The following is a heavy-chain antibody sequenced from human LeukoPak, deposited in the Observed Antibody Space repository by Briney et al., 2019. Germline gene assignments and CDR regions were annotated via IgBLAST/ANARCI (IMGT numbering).Heavy chain of an antibody. CDR3: ARVTTVTRSPWSWGPKKTGQEVNWFDP. J-gene: IGHJ5*02. Sequence: GASLRVSCKASGYTFSDYSITWVRQAPGQGLEWMGWISPYNADTNYAQNFQGRVTMTTDRSTRTAYMELRNLRSDDTAVYYCARVTTVTRSPWSWGPKKTGQEVNWFDPWGQGTLITVS. CDR2: ISPYNADT. V-gene: IGHV1-18*01. D-gene: IGHD4-17*01. CDR1: GYTFSDYS.